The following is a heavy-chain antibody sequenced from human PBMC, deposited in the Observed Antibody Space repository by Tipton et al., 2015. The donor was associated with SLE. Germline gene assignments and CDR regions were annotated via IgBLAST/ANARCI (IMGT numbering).Heavy chain of an antibody. J-gene: IGHJ4*02. V-gene: IGHV4-59*01. CDR2: IHYSGNT. CDR3: ARDSYSLLWFGDQRGFDY. D-gene: IGHD3-10*01. CDR1: GASISSYY. Sequence: TLSLTCTVSGASISSYYWNWIRQPPGKGLEWIGYIHYSGNTNYNPSLKSRVTISIDTSKNQFSLILSSVTAADTAVYYCARDSYSLLWFGDQRGFDYWGQGTLVTVSS.